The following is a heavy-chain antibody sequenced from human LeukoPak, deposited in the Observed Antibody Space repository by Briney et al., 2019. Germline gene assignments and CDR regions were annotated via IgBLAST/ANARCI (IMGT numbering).Heavy chain of an antibody. CDR1: GGSISSYY. V-gene: IGHV4-4*07. D-gene: IGHD2-2*01. CDR3: ARESSEDIVVVPAASDWYYFDY. CDR2: IYTSGST. J-gene: IGHJ4*02. Sequence: SETLSLTCTVSGGSISSYYWSWIRQPAGKGLEWIGHIYTSGSTNYNPSLKSRVTMSVDTSKNQFSLKLSSATAADTAVYYCARESSEDIVVVPAASDWYYFDYWGQGTLVTVSS.